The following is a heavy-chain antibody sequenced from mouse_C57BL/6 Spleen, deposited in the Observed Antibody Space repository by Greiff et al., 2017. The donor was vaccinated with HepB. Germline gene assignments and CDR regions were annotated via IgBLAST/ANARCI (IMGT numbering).Heavy chain of an antibody. Sequence: QVQLQQSGAELVKPGASVKISCKASGYAFSSYWMNWVKQRPGKGLEWIGQIYPGDGDTNYNGKFKGKATLTADKSSSTAYMQLSSLTSEDSAVYFCAREGLPLYYGSSYDYWGQGTTLTVSS. CDR3: AREGLPLYYGSSYDY. CDR2: IYPGDGDT. CDR1: GYAFSSYW. J-gene: IGHJ2*01. V-gene: IGHV1-80*01. D-gene: IGHD1-1*01.